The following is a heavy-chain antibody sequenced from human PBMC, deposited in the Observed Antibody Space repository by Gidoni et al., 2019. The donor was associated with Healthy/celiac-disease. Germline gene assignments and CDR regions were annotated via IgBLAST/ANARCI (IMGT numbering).Heavy chain of an antibody. J-gene: IGHJ4*02. CDR2: ISSSSSYI. CDR1: GFTFSSYG. CDR3: AGREGDYPDY. Sequence: EVQLVESGGRLVKPGGSLIPSCAASGFTFSSYGMNWVRQAPGRGLECVSSISSSSSYIYYADSVKGRFTISRDNAKNSLYLQMNSLRAEDTAVYYCAGREGDYPDYWGQGTLVTVSS. D-gene: IGHD1-26*01. V-gene: IGHV3-21*01.